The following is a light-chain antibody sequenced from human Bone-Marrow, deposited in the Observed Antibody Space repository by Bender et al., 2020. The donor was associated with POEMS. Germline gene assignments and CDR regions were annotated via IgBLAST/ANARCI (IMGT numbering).Light chain of an antibody. CDR3: AAWEDSLNGWV. CDR2: INN. CDR1: SSNIGTNP. J-gene: IGLJ3*02. Sequence: SELTQPPSVSVSPGQRVTISCSGSSSNIGTNPVNWYQQLPGTAPKLLIYINNQRPSGVPDRFSGSKSGTSASLAISGLQSEDEADYYCAAWEDSLNGWVFGGGTKLTVL. V-gene: IGLV1-44*01.